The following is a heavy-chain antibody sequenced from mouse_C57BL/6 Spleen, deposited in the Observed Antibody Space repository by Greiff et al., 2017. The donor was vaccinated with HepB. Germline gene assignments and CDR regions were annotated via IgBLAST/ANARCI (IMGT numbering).Heavy chain of an antibody. CDR2: INPNNGGT. J-gene: IGHJ2*01. CDR1: GYTFTDYY. Sequence: EVQLQQSGPELVKPGASVKISCKASGYTFTDYYMNWVKQSHGKSLEWIGDINPNNGGTSYNQKFKGKATLTVDKSSSTAYMELRSLTSEDSAVYYWARTGTTVVATDYWGQGTTLTVSS. V-gene: IGHV1-26*01. CDR3: ARTGTTVVATDY. D-gene: IGHD1-1*01.